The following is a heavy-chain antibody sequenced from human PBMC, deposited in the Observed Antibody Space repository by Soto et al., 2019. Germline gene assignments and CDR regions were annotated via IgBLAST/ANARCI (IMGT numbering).Heavy chain of an antibody. CDR2: ISGGGDTT. CDR3: AKGRGGSGSLTPRVDF. J-gene: IGHJ4*02. Sequence: EVQLLESGGGLVQPGGSLRLSCAASGFTFNNYAMTWVRQAPGKGLEWVSAISGGGDTTSYADSVKGRFTVSREGSKNTLYLQMSSLRAEATALSYCAKGRGGSGSLTPRVDFWGQGTLVTVSS. V-gene: IGHV3-23*01. CDR1: GFTFNNYA. D-gene: IGHD3-10*01.